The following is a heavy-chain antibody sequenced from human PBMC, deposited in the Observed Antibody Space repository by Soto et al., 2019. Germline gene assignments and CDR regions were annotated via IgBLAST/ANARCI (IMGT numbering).Heavy chain of an antibody. D-gene: IGHD6-19*01. J-gene: IGHJ5*02. Sequence: EVQLLESGGGLVQPGGSLRLSCAASGFTFNNFAMSWVRQSPGKGLEWVSAGSGGGGDTYYADSVKGRFTISRDNFKNTLNPSMTRLLAKDTAIYFCATCTVDTIVSSGWCNWVGPCGQGARVTVSS. V-gene: IGHV3-23*01. CDR3: ATCTVDTIVSSGWCNWVGP. CDR2: GSGGGGDT. CDR1: GFTFNNFA.